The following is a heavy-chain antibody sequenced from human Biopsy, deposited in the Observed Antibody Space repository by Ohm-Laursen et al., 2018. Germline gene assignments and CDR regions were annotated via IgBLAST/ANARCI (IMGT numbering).Heavy chain of an antibody. V-gene: IGHV3-33*01. CDR1: GFTFSRHG. Sequence: RSLRLSCAAPGFTFSRHGMHWVRQAPGKGLEWVAVIWSDGNNKYYADSVKGRFTISRDKSRNTLYMQMNSLRVEDTALYYCARDGEEFDSSGPRFDYWGQGTLVTVSS. D-gene: IGHD3-22*01. CDR2: IWSDGNNK. CDR3: ARDGEEFDSSGPRFDY. J-gene: IGHJ4*02.